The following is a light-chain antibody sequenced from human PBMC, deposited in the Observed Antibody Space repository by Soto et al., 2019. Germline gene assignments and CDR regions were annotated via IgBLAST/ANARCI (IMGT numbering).Light chain of an antibody. CDR3: QQYYTTLS. J-gene: IGKJ4*01. CDR1: QSVLYNSDNKNY. CDR2: WAY. V-gene: IGKV4-1*01. Sequence: DIVMTQSPDSLAVSLGERATINCKSSQSVLYNSDNKNYLAWYQQKAGQPPKLLIYWAYTRDSGVPDRFSGSGSGADFTLTISNLQAEDVAVYYCQQYYTTLSFGGGTKVEIK.